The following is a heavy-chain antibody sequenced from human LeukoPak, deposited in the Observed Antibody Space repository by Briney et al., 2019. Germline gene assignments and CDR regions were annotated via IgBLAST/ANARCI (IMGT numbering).Heavy chain of an antibody. CDR3: AWTGIVGGTNIGD. CDR1: GGSIGSTNW. Sequence: PSETLSLTCAVSGGSIGSTNWWSWVRQLPGKGLEWIGEIYHSGNTNYNPSLKSRVTISADKSKNQFSLKLSSVTAADTAVYYCAWTGIVGGTNIGDWGQGTLVTVSS. J-gene: IGHJ4*02. D-gene: IGHD1-26*01. CDR2: IYHSGNT. V-gene: IGHV4-4*02.